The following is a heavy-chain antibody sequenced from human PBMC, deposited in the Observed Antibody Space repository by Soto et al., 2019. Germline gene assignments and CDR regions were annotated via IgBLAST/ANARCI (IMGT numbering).Heavy chain of an antibody. CDR1: GGTFSSYA. J-gene: IGHJ5*02. D-gene: IGHD3-22*01. Sequence: SVKVSCKASGGTFSSYAISWVRQAPGQGLEWMGGIIPIFGTANYAQKFQGRVTITADESTSTAYMELSSLRSEDTAVYYCARVGHYYDSRGPFDPWGQGNLVTVSS. V-gene: IGHV1-69*13. CDR2: IIPIFGTA. CDR3: ARVGHYYDSRGPFDP.